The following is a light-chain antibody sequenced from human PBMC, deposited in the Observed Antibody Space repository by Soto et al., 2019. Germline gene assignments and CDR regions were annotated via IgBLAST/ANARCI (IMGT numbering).Light chain of an antibody. Sequence: EIVMTQSPVTLSVSPGERATLSCRASQSVGSNLAWYQQKPGQAPRLLIYGASSRATGNPARFSASGSGTEFTLTISGLQSEDFAVYSCQDYNNWPPLWTFGQGTKVEIK. V-gene: IGKV3-15*01. CDR2: GAS. J-gene: IGKJ1*01. CDR1: QSVGSN. CDR3: QDYNNWPPLWT.